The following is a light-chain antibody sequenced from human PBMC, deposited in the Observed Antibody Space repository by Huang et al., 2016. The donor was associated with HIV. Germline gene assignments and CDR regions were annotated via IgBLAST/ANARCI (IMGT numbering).Light chain of an antibody. CDR1: QSISTY. J-gene: IGKJ3*01. Sequence: EIVLTQSPATLSVSPGERAPLSCRASQSISTYLAWYQHKPAQAPRLLIYGASTRASGIPARFSGSGSGTEFTLTISSLQSEDFAVYYCQQYNNWPPEVTFGPGTKVDIK. V-gene: IGKV3-15*01. CDR2: GAS. CDR3: QQYNNWPPEVT.